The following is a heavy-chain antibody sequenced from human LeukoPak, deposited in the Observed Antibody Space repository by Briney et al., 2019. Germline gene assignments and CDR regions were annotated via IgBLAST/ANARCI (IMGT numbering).Heavy chain of an antibody. D-gene: IGHD2-2*01. CDR2: INSDGSST. CDR3: ALSPGYCSSTSCYAFDY. J-gene: IGHJ4*02. Sequence: GGSLRLSCAASGFTFSNYWMHWVRQAPGKGLVWVSRINSDGSSTSYADSVKGRFTISRDNAKNTLYLQMNSLRAEDTAVYYCALSPGYCSSTSCYAFDYWGQGTLVTVSS. CDR1: GFTFSNYW. V-gene: IGHV3-74*01.